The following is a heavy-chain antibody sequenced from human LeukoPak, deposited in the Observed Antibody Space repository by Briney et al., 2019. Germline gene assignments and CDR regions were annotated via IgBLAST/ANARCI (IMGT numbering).Heavy chain of an antibody. Sequence: QTGGSLRLSCAASGFTFSSYAMSWVRQAPGKGLEWVSTISASGDNTYYAGSVKGRFTISRDNSKNTLYLQMDSLRAEDTAVYYCAKRFCSATRCFHFDYWGQGTLVTVSS. D-gene: IGHD2-2*01. V-gene: IGHV3-23*01. CDR2: ISASGDNT. CDR1: GFTFSSYA. J-gene: IGHJ4*02. CDR3: AKRFCSATRCFHFDY.